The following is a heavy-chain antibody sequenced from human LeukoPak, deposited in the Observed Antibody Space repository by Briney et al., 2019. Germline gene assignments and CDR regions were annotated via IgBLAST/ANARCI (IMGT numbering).Heavy chain of an antibody. Sequence: SETLSLTCTVYGGLFYGSYWSWIRHLPGKGLEWIGEGDNRGGTKYNPSLKSRVTISADTSKSQFSLNLNFVTAADTGVYYCAKNGQSRFSFDPWGQGTPVTVSS. D-gene: IGHD3-3*01. J-gene: IGHJ5*02. CDR1: GGLFYGSY. CDR3: AKNGQSRFSFDP. CDR2: GDNRGGT. V-gene: IGHV4-34*01.